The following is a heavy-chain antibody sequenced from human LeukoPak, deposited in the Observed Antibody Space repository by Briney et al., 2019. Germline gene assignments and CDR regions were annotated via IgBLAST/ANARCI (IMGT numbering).Heavy chain of an antibody. V-gene: IGHV4-59*08. CDR2: IYYSGST. Sequence: SETLSLTCTVSGGSISSYYWSWIRQPPGKGLEWIGYIYYSGSTNYNPPLKSRVTISVDTSKNQFSLKLSSVTAADTAVYYCARPGDGSSWSLFDYWGQGTLVTVSS. J-gene: IGHJ4*02. CDR1: GGSISSYY. CDR3: ARPGDGSSWSLFDY. D-gene: IGHD6-13*01.